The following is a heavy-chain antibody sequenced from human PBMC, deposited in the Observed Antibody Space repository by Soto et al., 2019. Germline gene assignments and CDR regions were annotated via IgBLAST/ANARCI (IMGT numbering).Heavy chain of an antibody. J-gene: IGHJ3*01. D-gene: IGHD2-15*01. CDR3: AREYCSGGSCSLVRGV. V-gene: IGHV4-4*07. CDR2: IYTSGST. Sequence: TSETLSITCTVSGGSISSYYWSWVRQPAGKGLEWIGRIYTSGSTNYNPSLKSRVTMSVDTSKNQFSLKLSSVTAADTAVYYGAREYCSGGSCSLVRGVWGQGNMVT. CDR1: GGSISSYY.